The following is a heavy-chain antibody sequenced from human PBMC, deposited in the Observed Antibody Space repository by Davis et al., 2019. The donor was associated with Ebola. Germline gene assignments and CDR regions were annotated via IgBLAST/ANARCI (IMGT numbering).Heavy chain of an antibody. CDR3: ARVSELGELDY. D-gene: IGHD6-13*01. V-gene: IGHV3-66*01. Sequence: GGSLRLSCAASGLTVRNNHISWVRQAPGKGLEWVSVLYRGGPTHYADSVQGRFTISRDDSKNTLSLQMNSLRAEDTAVYYCARVSELGELDYWGQGTLVTVSS. CDR1: GLTVRNNH. J-gene: IGHJ4*02. CDR2: LYRGGPT.